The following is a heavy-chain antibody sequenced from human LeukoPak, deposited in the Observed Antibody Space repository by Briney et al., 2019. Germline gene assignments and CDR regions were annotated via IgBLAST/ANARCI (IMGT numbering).Heavy chain of an antibody. CDR1: GFTFSSYG. CDR3: AKGGGYWDY. V-gene: IGHV3-33*06. Sequence: GRSLRLSCAASGFTFSSYGMHWVRQAPGKGLEWVAVIWYGGSNKYYADSVKGRFTICRDNSKNTLYLQMNSLRAEDTAVYYCAKGGGYWDYWGQGTLGSVSS. D-gene: IGHD3-22*01. CDR2: IWYGGSNK. J-gene: IGHJ4*02.